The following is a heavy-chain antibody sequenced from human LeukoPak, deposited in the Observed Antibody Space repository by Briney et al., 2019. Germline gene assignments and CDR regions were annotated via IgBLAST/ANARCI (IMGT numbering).Heavy chain of an antibody. Sequence: SETLSLTCTVSGGSISSYYWSWIRQPPGKGLEWIGYIYYSGSTNYNPPLKSRVTISVDTSKNQFSLKLSSVTAADTVVYYCARGTPTVQPDYWGQGTLVTVSS. D-gene: IGHD1-1*01. J-gene: IGHJ4*02. CDR1: GGSISSYY. CDR2: IYYSGST. V-gene: IGHV4-59*01. CDR3: ARGTPTVQPDY.